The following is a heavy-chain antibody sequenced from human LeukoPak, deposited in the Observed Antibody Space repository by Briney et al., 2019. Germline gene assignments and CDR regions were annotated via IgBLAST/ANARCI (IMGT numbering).Heavy chain of an antibody. CDR2: INHSGST. CDR1: GGSISSYY. Sequence: PSETLSLTCSVSGGSISSYYWSWIRQPPGKGLEWIGEINHSGSTNYNPSLKSRVTISVDTSKNQFSLKLSSVTAADTAVYYCARGRRRAYWGQGTLVTVSS. J-gene: IGHJ4*02. V-gene: IGHV4-34*01. CDR3: ARGRRRAY.